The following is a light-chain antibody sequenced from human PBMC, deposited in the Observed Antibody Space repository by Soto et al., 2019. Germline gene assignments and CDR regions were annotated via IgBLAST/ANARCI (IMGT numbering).Light chain of an antibody. CDR3: QHYADSPHT. CDR1: QSVRSGS. J-gene: IGKJ2*01. Sequence: EIVLTQSPVTLSLIRGEGATLSCRASQSVRSGSLAWYQQKPGQAPRLLIYGASSRATDIPDRFSGSGYGTDFILTISRLEPEDFAVYYCQHYADSPHTFGQGTKLEIK. V-gene: IGKV3-20*01. CDR2: GAS.